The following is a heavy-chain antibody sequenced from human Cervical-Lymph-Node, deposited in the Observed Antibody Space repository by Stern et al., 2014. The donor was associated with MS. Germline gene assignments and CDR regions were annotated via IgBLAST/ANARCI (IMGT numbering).Heavy chain of an antibody. CDR2: ISSSSSTI. CDR3: ARDGLDFFLFDY. V-gene: IGHV3-11*01. J-gene: IGHJ4*02. CDR1: GFTFSDYY. D-gene: IGHD3/OR15-3a*01. Sequence: VQLVESGGGSVKPGGSLRLSCTASGFTFSDYYMSWIRQAPGKGLEWVSSISSSSSTIYYADSVKGRLTISRDNAKNSLYLQMNSLRVEDTAVYYCARDGLDFFLFDYWGQGTLVTVSS.